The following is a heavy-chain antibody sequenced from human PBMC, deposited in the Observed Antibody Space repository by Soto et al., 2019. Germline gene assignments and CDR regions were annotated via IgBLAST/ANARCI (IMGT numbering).Heavy chain of an antibody. CDR1: GVSFNNNG. Sequence: QVQLVQSGAAVKKPGSSVKVSCKTSGVSFNNNGIGWVRQAPGHGLEWMGGVSPPFRTSNYARKFQGRISITADAATGTVNMELSSLTSEDTAQYYCARVLYYGSGSYAPYGMDVWGKGTTVTVSS. V-gene: IGHV1-69*01. J-gene: IGHJ6*04. CDR3: ARVLYYGSGSYAPYGMDV. D-gene: IGHD3-10*01. CDR2: VSPPFRTS.